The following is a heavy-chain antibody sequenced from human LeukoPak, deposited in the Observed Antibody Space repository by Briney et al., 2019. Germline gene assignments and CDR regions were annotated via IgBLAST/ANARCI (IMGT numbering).Heavy chain of an antibody. V-gene: IGHV3-23*01. J-gene: IGHJ4*02. Sequence: GSLRLSCAASGFIFSSDAMSWVRQAPGKGLECVSAISGSGGSTYYADSVKGRFTISRDNSKNTLYLQMNSLRAEDTAVYYCAKYGVGEKYFGDYWGQGALVTVSS. CDR1: GFIFSSDA. CDR3: AKYGVGEKYFGDY. D-gene: IGHD1-26*01. CDR2: ISGSGGST.